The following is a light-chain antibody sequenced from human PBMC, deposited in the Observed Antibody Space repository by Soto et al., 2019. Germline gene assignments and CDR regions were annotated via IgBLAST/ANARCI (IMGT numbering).Light chain of an antibody. Sequence: DIQMTQSPSTLSASVGDRVTITCRASQSISPWLAWYQQKPGKAPKILIYKASSLESGVPSRFSGSDSGTEFTLTISSLQPDDFATYYCQQYKTYSGTFGQGTKLEIK. CDR1: QSISPW. CDR3: QQYKTYSGT. CDR2: KAS. J-gene: IGKJ2*01. V-gene: IGKV1-5*03.